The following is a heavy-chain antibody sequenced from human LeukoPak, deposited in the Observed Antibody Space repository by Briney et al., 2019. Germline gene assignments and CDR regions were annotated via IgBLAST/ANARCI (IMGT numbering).Heavy chain of an antibody. CDR3: ARAMSVAAHQGFYFDY. J-gene: IGHJ4*02. CDR1: GYTFTSYY. D-gene: IGHD6-19*01. CDR2: FNPLGGYT. Sequence: ASVKVFCKATGYTFTSYYMVWVRQAPGQGLEWMGIFNPLGGYTTYAQKFQGRVTMTRDMSTSTVYMELSSLRTEDTAVYYCARAMSVAAHQGFYFDYWGQGTLVTVSS. V-gene: IGHV1-46*01.